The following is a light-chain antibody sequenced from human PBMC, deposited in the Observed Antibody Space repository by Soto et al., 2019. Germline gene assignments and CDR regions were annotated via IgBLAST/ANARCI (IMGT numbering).Light chain of an antibody. CDR3: QQYGGAPYT. V-gene: IGKV3-20*01. CDR1: QTVTRDY. J-gene: IGKJ2*01. CDR2: GAS. Sequence: EIVLTQSPDTLSLSPGEGVTLSCRASQTVTRDYLAWYQQKPGQPPRLLIYGASIGAAGLPDRFSGSGSGTEFTLTISRLEPEDFAVYYCQQYGGAPYTFGPGTDLKIK.